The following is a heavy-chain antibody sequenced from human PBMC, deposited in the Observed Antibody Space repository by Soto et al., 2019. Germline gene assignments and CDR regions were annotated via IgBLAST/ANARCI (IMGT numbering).Heavy chain of an antibody. Sequence: PGGSLRLSCAASGFTFSSYGMHWVRQAPGKGLEWVAVIWYDGSNKYYADSVKGRFTISRDNSKNTLYLQMNSLRAEDTAVYYCVREGVDGWAARPGSDYYYGMDVWGQGTTVTVSS. CDR1: GFTFSSYG. V-gene: IGHV3-33*01. CDR3: VREGVDGWAARPGSDYYYGMDV. D-gene: IGHD6-6*01. J-gene: IGHJ6*02. CDR2: IWYDGSNK.